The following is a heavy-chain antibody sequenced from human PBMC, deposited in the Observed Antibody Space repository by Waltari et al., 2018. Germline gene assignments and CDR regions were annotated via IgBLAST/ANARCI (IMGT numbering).Heavy chain of an antibody. D-gene: IGHD5-12*01. V-gene: IGHV4-39*07. J-gene: IGHJ4*02. CDR2: IYYSGST. CDR1: GGSISSSSYY. Sequence: QLQLQESGPGLVKPSETLSLTCTVSGGSISSSSYYWGWIRQPPGKGLEWIGSIYYSGSTYYNPSLKSRVTISVDTSKNQFSLKLSSVTAADTAVYYCARDFARGGSGYWGQGTLVTVSS. CDR3: ARDFARGGSGY.